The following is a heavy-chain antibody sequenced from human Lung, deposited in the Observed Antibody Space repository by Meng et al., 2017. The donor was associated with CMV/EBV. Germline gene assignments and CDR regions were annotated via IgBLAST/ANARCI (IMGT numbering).Heavy chain of an antibody. V-gene: IGHV7-4-1*02. J-gene: IGHJ4*02. D-gene: IGHD3-22*01. CDR3: ARAWDTSGF. CDR2: INTFSGNP. Sequence: QEQLCPSWSELNKPGASMKVSCKASGYPVTSYSLNWLRQAPGKGLEWLGWINTFSGNPTYAQGFTGRIVFSLDTSVSTAYLQISSLKAEDTAVYYCARAWDTSGFWGQGTLVTVSS. CDR1: GYPVTSYS.